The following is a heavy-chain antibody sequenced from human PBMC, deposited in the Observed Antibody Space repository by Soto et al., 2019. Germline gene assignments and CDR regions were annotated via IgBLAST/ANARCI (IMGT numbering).Heavy chain of an antibody. CDR1: GYTFTSYY. CDR2: INPSGGST. D-gene: IGHD2-2*01. V-gene: IGHV1-46*01. J-gene: IGHJ4*02. CDR3: ARTYCSSTSCYFVGFDY. Sequence: ASVKVSCKASGYTFTSYYMHWVRQAPGQGLEWMGIINPSGGSTSYAQKFQGRVTMTRDTSTSTVYTELSSLRSEDTAVYYCARTYCSSTSCYFVGFDYWGQGTLVTVSS.